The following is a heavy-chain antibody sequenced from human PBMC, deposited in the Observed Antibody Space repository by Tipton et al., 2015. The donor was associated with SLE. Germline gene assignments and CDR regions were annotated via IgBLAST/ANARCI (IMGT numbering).Heavy chain of an antibody. CDR2: MYYSGTT. J-gene: IGHJ4*02. CDR1: GGSISSSSYY. CDR3: ARGRRYSGFDF. Sequence: TLSLTCTVSGGSISSSSYYWGWIRQHPGKGLEWLGYMYYSGTTYYNPSLLGRVTMSVDTSENHFSLNLASVTAADTAVYYCARGRRYSGFDFWGQGTLVTVSP. D-gene: IGHD5-12*01. V-gene: IGHV4-31*03.